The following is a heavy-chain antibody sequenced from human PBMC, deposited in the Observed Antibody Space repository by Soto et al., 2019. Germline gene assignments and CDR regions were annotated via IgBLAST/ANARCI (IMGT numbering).Heavy chain of an antibody. D-gene: IGHD6-19*01. CDR2: ISAYNGNT. CDR1: GYTFTSYG. Sequence: ASVKVSCKASGYTFTSYGISWVRQAPGQGLERMGWISAYNGNTNYAQKLQGRATMTTDTSTSTAYMELRSLRSDDTAVYYCARAIAVVGTMIDYYYYLDVCGKGTTVTVSS. J-gene: IGHJ6*03. V-gene: IGHV1-18*01. CDR3: ARAIAVVGTMIDYYYYLDV.